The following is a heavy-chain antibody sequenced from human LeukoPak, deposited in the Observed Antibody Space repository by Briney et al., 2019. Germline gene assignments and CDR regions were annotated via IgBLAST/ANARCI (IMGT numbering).Heavy chain of an antibody. J-gene: IGHJ4*02. D-gene: IGHD3-22*01. CDR1: GGHISNFY. CDR3: ARGGSGYDSSGYYYYFDY. V-gene: IGHV4-59*01. CDR2: IHYCGIT. Sequence: PWETLSLLRTVSGGHISNFYWSWVRQPPGKGPEWIGYIHYCGITNYNPPLKSRVTISVDTSKTPFSLKLSSVTAADTAVYYCARGGSGYDSSGYYYYFDYWGQGTLVTVSS.